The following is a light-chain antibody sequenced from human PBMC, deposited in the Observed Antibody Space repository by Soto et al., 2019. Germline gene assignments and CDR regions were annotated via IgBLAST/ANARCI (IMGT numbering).Light chain of an antibody. J-gene: IGKJ1*01. CDR3: QQYDSSPCT. Sequence: EIVLTQSPGTLSLSPGERATLSCRASQSVSSSFLAWYQQKPGQAPRLLIYGASNRATGIPDRFSGSGSGTDFTLTISRLEPEDFAVYYCQQYDSSPCTFGQGTKVEIE. CDR2: GAS. V-gene: IGKV3-20*01. CDR1: QSVSSSF.